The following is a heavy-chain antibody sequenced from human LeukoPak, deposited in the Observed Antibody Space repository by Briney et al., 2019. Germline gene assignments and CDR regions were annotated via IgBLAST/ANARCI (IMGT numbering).Heavy chain of an antibody. V-gene: IGHV1-2*02. Sequence: GAPVKVSCKAAGYTFAAYYIQWVRQAAGQGLEWMGWIDPNTGATKFAQKFQSRVTMARDSAITTVYMDLSSLRYEDTAVYYCARGQADGYAFDNWGQRTLVAVS. CDR2: IDPNTGAT. D-gene: IGHD5-24*01. J-gene: IGHJ4*02. CDR3: ARGQADGYAFDN. CDR1: GYTFAAYY.